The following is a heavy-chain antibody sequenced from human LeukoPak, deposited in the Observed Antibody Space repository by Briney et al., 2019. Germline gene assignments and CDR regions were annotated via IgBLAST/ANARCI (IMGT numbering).Heavy chain of an antibody. D-gene: IGHD3-22*01. Sequence: PGGSLRLSCAASGFTFSSYVMSWVRQAPGKGLEWVSAISGSGGSTYYADSVKGRFTISRDNSKNTLYLQMNSLRAEDTAVYYCAKDPYYYDSSGLNWFDPWGQGTLVTVSS. CDR3: AKDPYYYDSSGLNWFDP. J-gene: IGHJ5*02. CDR2: ISGSGGST. CDR1: GFTFSSYV. V-gene: IGHV3-23*01.